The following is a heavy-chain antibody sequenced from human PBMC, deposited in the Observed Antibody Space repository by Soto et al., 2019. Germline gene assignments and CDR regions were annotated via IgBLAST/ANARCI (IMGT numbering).Heavy chain of an antibody. D-gene: IGHD5-12*01. CDR2: ISAYNGNT. Sequence: ASVQVSCKASGYTFTSYGISWVRQAPGQGLEWMGWISAYNGNTNYAQKLQGRVTMTTDTSTSTAYMELRSPRSDDTAVYYCARDRGSGYDVDFDYWGQGTLVTVSS. CDR1: GYTFTSYG. J-gene: IGHJ4*02. CDR3: ARDRGSGYDVDFDY. V-gene: IGHV1-18*01.